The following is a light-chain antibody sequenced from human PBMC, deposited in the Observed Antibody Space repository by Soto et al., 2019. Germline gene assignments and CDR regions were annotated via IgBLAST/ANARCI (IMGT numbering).Light chain of an antibody. J-gene: IGLJ2*01. CDR2: SNN. CDR1: SSNIGSNS. CDR3: AAWDASLSGQV. Sequence: QSVLTQPPSASGTPGQRVTISCSGSSSNIGSNSVNWYQQFPGTAPKLLIKSNNQRPSGVPDRFSGFKSGTSASLAISGLQSEDEADYYCAAWDASLSGQVFGGGTKLTVL. V-gene: IGLV1-44*01.